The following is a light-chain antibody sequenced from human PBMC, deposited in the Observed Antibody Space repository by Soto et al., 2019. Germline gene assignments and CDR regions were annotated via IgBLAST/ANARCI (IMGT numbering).Light chain of an antibody. Sequence: QSALTQPAPVSGSPGQSITISCTGTSSDVGGYNYVSWYQQRPGEAPKLIIYDVSNRPSGVSNRFSGSKSGNTASLTISWLQAEDEADYYCSSYTSSSTYVFGSGTKATV. J-gene: IGLJ1*01. V-gene: IGLV2-14*01. CDR1: SSDVGGYNY. CDR2: DVS. CDR3: SSYTSSSTYV.